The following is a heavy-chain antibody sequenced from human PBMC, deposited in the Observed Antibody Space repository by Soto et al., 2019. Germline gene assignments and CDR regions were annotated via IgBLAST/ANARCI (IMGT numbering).Heavy chain of an antibody. Sequence: SETLSLTCIVSGDSVTSGSYYWTWLRQSPGKGLEWIGYISYTGRTKYNPSLQSRVTISVDTSKNDFSLNLSSVTAADTAVYFCAREWGILPYYVMKVWGPGTAVTVSS. D-gene: IGHD7-27*01. CDR3: AREWGILPYYVMKV. CDR2: ISYTGRT. CDR1: GDSVTSGSYY. V-gene: IGHV4-61*03. J-gene: IGHJ6*02.